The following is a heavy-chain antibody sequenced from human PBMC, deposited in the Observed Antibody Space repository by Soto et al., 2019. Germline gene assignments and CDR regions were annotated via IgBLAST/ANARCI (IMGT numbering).Heavy chain of an antibody. CDR3: AREVSSFGSNHFDP. Sequence: QVQLQESGPGLIKPSETLSVTCSVSGTSIRGYYWTWIRQPPGKGLEWIGYIYYTGTTKYNPSLKRRVTISVDTSKNQVSLRLNSVTAADTAVYYCAREVSSFGSNHFDPWGQGALVTVSS. V-gene: IGHV4-59*01. J-gene: IGHJ5*02. CDR1: GTSIRGYY. CDR2: IYYTGTT. D-gene: IGHD3-10*01.